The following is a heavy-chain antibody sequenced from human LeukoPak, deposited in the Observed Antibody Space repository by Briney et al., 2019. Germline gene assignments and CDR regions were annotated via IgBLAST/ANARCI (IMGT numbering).Heavy chain of an antibody. D-gene: IGHD6-19*01. CDR3: ARVRGSGWPPYYYYYMDV. J-gene: IGHJ6*03. CDR2: INHSGST. CDR1: GGSFSGYY. Sequence: SETLSLTCAVYGGSFSGYYWSWIRQPPGKGLEWIGEINHSGSTNYNPSLKSRATISVDTSKNQFSLKLSSVTAADTAVYYCARVRGSGWPPYYYYYMDVWGKGTTVTVSS. V-gene: IGHV4-34*01.